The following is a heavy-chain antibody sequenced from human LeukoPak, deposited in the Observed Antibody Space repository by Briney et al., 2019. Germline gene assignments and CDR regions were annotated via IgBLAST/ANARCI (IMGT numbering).Heavy chain of an antibody. Sequence: GGSLRLSCAASGFTFSSYSMNWVRQAPGKGLEWVSSISSSSSYIYYADSVKGRFTISRDNAKNSLYLQMNSLRAEDTAVYYCARESTTGLGEAFDIWDQGTMVTVSS. CDR3: ARESTTGLGEAFDI. CDR2: ISSSSSYI. V-gene: IGHV3-21*01. CDR1: GFTFSSYS. J-gene: IGHJ3*02. D-gene: IGHD1-1*01.